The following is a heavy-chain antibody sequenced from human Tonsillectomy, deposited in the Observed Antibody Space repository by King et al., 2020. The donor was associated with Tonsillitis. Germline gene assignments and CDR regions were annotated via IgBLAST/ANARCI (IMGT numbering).Heavy chain of an antibody. CDR2: ISGSSSYI. V-gene: IGHV3-21*01. D-gene: IGHD1-26*01. Sequence: VQLVESGGGLVKPGGSLRLSCAASGFTFSTYTMNWVRQAPGKGLEWVSSISGSSSYIYYADSVKGRFTISRDNAKNSLYLQMNSLRAEDTAVYYCARDRSSGGGNHDAFDIWGQGTMVTVSS. CDR1: GFTFSTYT. CDR3: ARDRSSGGGNHDAFDI. J-gene: IGHJ3*02.